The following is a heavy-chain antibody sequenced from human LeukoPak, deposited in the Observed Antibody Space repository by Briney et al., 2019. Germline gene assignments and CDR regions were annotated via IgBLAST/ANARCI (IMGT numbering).Heavy chain of an antibody. Sequence: SQTLSLTCTVSGGSISNSAYYWSWIRQPPGKGLEWIGYIYYSGSTNYNPSLKSRVTISVDTSKNQFSLKLSSVTAADTAVYYCARASGLLHFDYWGQGTLVTVSS. CDR3: ARASGLLHFDY. D-gene: IGHD3-10*01. J-gene: IGHJ4*02. CDR2: IYYSGST. V-gene: IGHV4-61*08. CDR1: GGSISNSAYY.